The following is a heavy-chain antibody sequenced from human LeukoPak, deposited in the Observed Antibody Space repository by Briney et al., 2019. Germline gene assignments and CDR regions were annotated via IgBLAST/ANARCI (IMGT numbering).Heavy chain of an antibody. CDR3: ARNAYYCIDV. Sequence: PSETLSLTCAVSGGSISSDNWWSWVRQPPGKGLEWIGEIYHSGRTTYNPSLETRITISVDKSKNQFSLGLSSVTAADTAVYYCARNAYYCIDVWGKGTTVTVSS. CDR2: IYHSGRT. J-gene: IGHJ6*03. CDR1: GGSISSDNW. V-gene: IGHV4-4*02.